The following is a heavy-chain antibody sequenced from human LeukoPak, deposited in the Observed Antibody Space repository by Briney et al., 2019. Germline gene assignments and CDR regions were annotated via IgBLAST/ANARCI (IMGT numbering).Heavy chain of an antibody. V-gene: IGHV3-30-3*01. J-gene: IGHJ4*02. Sequence: PGRSLRLSCAASGFTFSSYAMHWVRQAPGKGLEWVAVISYDGSNKYYADSVKGRFTIPRDNSKNTLYLQMNSLRAEDTAVYYCASPPGSFRDRGQGTLVTVSS. CDR2: ISYDGSNK. D-gene: IGHD3-10*01. CDR1: GFTFSSYA. CDR3: ASPPGSFRD.